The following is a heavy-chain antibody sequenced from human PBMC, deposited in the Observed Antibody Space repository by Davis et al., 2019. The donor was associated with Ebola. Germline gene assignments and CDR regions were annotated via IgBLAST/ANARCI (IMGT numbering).Heavy chain of an antibody. CDR3: ARWGRSRWLQSDY. D-gene: IGHD5-24*01. J-gene: IGHJ4*02. Sequence: KVSCKASGYTFTSYGISWVRQMPGKGLEWMGRIDPSDSYTNYSPSFQGHVTISADKSISTAYLQWSSLKASDTAMYYCARWGRSRWLQSDYWGQGTLVTVSS. CDR2: IDPSDSYT. V-gene: IGHV5-10-1*01. CDR1: GYTFTSYG.